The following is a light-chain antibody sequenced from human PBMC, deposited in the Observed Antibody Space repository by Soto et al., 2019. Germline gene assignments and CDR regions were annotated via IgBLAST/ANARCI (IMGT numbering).Light chain of an antibody. CDR3: MQGTHWPS. V-gene: IGKV2-30*02. J-gene: IGKJ5*01. CDR1: QSLLHSDGNTY. CDR2: KVS. Sequence: DVVMTQSPLSLPVTLGQSASLSCRSSQSLLHSDGNTYLTWFQQRPGQSPRRLIYKVSNRDSGVPDRFSGSGSGTDFTLKISRVEAEDVGIYYCMQGTHWPSFGQGTRLEIK.